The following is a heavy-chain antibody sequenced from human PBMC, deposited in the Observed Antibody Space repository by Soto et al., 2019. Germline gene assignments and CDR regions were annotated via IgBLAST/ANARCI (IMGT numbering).Heavy chain of an antibody. CDR1: GFTFSTYW. CDR2: IKQDGSET. Sequence: GCLRLSCAASGFTFSTYWMSWVRQATGKGLEWVANIKQDGSETYYVDSVKGRFTISRDNAENSLYLQMNSLRAEDTAAYYCARDSGTSDYWGQGTLVTVSS. J-gene: IGHJ4*02. D-gene: IGHD1-1*01. V-gene: IGHV3-7*01. CDR3: ARDSGTSDY.